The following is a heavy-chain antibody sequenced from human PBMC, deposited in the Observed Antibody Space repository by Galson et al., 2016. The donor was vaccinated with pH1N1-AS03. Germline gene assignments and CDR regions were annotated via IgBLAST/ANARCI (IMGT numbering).Heavy chain of an antibody. CDR3: ARKPWGSTQGEY. CDR2: IYGGGDT. D-gene: IGHD3-16*01. V-gene: IGHV3-53*01. CDR1: GLSVAKNY. J-gene: IGHJ4*02. Sequence: SLRLSCAVSGLSVAKNYMSWVRQAPGKGLEWVSVIYGGGDTFYADSVKGRFTISRDNSKNTVYLQMNSLRVEDTAVYYCARKPWGSTQGEYWGQGTLVTVSS.